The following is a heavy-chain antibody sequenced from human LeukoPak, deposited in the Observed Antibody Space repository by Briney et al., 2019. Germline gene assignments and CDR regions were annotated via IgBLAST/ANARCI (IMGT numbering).Heavy chain of an antibody. CDR3: ARAIAVAGSLEFDY. D-gene: IGHD6-19*01. CDR1: GFTFSSYW. V-gene: IGHV3-74*01. J-gene: IGHJ4*02. CDR2: INSDVSST. Sequence: PGGSLRLSCAASGFTFSSYWMHWVRHAPGKGLVWVSRINSDVSSTSYADSVKGRFTISRDNAKNTLYLQMNSLRAEDTAVYYCARAIAVAGSLEFDYWGQGTLVTVSS.